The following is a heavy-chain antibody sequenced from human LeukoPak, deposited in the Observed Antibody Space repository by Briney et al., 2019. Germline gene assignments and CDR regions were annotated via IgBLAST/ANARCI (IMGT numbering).Heavy chain of an antibody. CDR3: ARGDSGYVHY. Sequence: SETLSLTCTVSGGSISSYYWSWIRQPPGKGLKWIGYIYYSGSTNYNPSLKSRVTISVDTSKNQFSLKLSSVTAADTAVYYCARGDSGYVHYWGQGTLVTVSS. CDR2: IYYSGST. D-gene: IGHD1-26*01. J-gene: IGHJ4*02. CDR1: GGSISSYY. V-gene: IGHV4-59*08.